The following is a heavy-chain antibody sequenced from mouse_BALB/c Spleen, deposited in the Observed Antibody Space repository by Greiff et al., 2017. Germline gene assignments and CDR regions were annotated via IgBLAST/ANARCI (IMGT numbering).Heavy chain of an antibody. Sequence: EVKLVESGGGLVKPGGSLKLSCAASGFAFSSYDMSWVRQTPEKRLEWVAYISSGGGSTYYPDTVKGRFTISRDNAKNTLYLQMSSLKPEDTAMYYCARQGGGYAMDYWGQGTSVTVSS. CDR2: ISSGGGST. V-gene: IGHV5-12-1*01. CDR3: ARQGGGYAMDY. J-gene: IGHJ4*01. CDR1: GFAFSSYD.